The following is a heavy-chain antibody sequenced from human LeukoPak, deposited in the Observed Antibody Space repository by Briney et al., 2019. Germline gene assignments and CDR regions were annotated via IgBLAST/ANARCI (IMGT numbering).Heavy chain of an antibody. Sequence: SETLSLTCAVYGGSLSGYYWSWLRQPPGKGLEWIGEINHSGSTNYNPPLKSRVTISVDTSKNQFSLKLSSVTAADTAVYYCARDMVRGVHFDYWGQGTLVTVSS. CDR1: GGSLSGYY. J-gene: IGHJ4*02. D-gene: IGHD3-10*01. V-gene: IGHV4-34*01. CDR2: INHSGST. CDR3: ARDMVRGVHFDY.